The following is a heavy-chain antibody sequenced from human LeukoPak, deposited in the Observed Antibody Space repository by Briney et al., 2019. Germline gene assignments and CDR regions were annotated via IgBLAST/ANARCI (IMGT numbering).Heavy chain of an antibody. V-gene: IGHV1-69*02. CDR2: IIPILGIA. Sequence: GASVKVSCKASGYTFTGYYMHWVRQAPGQGLEWMGRIIPILGIANYAQKFQGRVTITADKSTSTAYMELSSLRSEDTAVYYCANSYDSSGYYYSWGQGTLVTVSS. CDR3: ANSYDSSGYYYS. D-gene: IGHD3-22*01. CDR1: GYTFTGYY. J-gene: IGHJ4*02.